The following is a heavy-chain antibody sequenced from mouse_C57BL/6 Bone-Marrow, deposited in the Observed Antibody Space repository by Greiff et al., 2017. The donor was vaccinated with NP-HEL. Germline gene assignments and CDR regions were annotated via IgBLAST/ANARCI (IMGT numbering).Heavy chain of an antibody. D-gene: IGHD3-3*01. J-gene: IGHJ2*01. CDR1: GYTFTSYW. Sequence: QVQLKQPGAELVMPGASVKLSCKASGYTFTSYWMHWVKQRPGQGLEWIGEIDPSDSYTNYNQKFKGKSTLTVDKSSSTAYMQLSSLTSEDSAVYYCGAGLDYWGQGTTLTVSS. CDR2: IDPSDSYT. CDR3: GAGLDY. V-gene: IGHV1-69*01.